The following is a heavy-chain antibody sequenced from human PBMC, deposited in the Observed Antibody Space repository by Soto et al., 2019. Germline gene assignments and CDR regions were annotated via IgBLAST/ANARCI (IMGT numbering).Heavy chain of an antibody. J-gene: IGHJ4*02. V-gene: IGHV3-21*01. Sequence: NPGGSLRLSCAASGFTFSSYSMNWVRQSPGKGLEWVSSISSSSSYIYYADSVKGRFAISRDNAKNSLYLQMNSLRAEDTAVHYCARDQRSWPVDYWGQGTLVTVSS. D-gene: IGHD6-13*01. CDR1: GFTFSSYS. CDR3: ARDQRSWPVDY. CDR2: ISSSSSYI.